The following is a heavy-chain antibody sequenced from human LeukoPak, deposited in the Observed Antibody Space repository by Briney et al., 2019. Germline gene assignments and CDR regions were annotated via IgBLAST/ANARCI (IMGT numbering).Heavy chain of an antibody. Sequence: PGGSLRLSCAASGFTFSSYSMNWVRQAPGKGLEWVSSISSSSSYIYYADSVKGRFTISRDNSKNTLYLQMNSLRAEDTAVYYCAKIDACSSTSCYDFDYWGQGTLVTVSS. J-gene: IGHJ4*02. CDR1: GFTFSSYS. CDR2: ISSSSSYI. CDR3: AKIDACSSTSCYDFDY. D-gene: IGHD2-2*01. V-gene: IGHV3-21*04.